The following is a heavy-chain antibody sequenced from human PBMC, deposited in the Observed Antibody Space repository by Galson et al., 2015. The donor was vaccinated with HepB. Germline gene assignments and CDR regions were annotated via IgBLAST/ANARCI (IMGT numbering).Heavy chain of an antibody. CDR1: GFTFSSYA. V-gene: IGHV3-23*01. J-gene: IGHJ6*02. Sequence: SLRLSCAASGFTFSSYAMSWVRQAPGKGLEWVSAISGSGGSTYYADSVKGRFTISRDNSKNTLYLQMNSLRAEDTAVYYCAKGADTATYYYYYGMDVWGQGTTVTVSS. CDR3: AKGADTATYYYYYGMDV. CDR2: ISGSGGST. D-gene: IGHD5-18*01.